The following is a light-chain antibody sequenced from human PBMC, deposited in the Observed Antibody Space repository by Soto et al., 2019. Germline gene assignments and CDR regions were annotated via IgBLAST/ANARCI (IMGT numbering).Light chain of an antibody. CDR1: QSVSSNY. CDR2: GAS. J-gene: IGKJ1*01. Sequence: EIVLTQSPGTLSLSPGEGATLSCRASQSVSSNYLAWYQQKPGQAPRLLIYGASTRATGIPDRFSGSGSGTDFTLIISRLEPEDFAVYYCQQYGSSPGTFGQGTKVEIK. V-gene: IGKV3-20*01. CDR3: QQYGSSPGT.